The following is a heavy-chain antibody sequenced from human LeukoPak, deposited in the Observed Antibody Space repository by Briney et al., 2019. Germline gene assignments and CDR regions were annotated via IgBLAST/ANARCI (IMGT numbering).Heavy chain of an antibody. Sequence: ASVKVSCKASGYTFTSYDINWVRQATGQGLEWMGWMNPNSGNTGYAQKFQGRVTMTRNTSISTAYMELSSLRSEDTAVYYCAGGYSRESYYYYYGMDVWGQGTTVTVSS. CDR1: GYTFTSYD. CDR2: MNPNSGNT. D-gene: IGHD2-21*01. J-gene: IGHJ6*02. V-gene: IGHV1-8*01. CDR3: AGGYSRESYYYYYGMDV.